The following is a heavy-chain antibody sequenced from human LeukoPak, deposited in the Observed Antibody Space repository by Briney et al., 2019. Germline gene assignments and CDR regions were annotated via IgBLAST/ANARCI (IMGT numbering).Heavy chain of an antibody. Sequence: GASVKVSCKASGYTFTGYDMHWVRQAPGQGLEWMGWINPNSGGTNYAQKFQGRVTMTRDTSISTAYMELSSLRSDDTAVYYCARDSWYSSSLYSWRTSHGALVGGCAPWGEKTL. J-gene: IGHJ5*02. V-gene: IGHV1-2*02. CDR3: ARDSWYSSSLYSWRTSHGALVGGCAP. CDR2: INPNSGGT. D-gene: IGHD6-13*01. CDR1: GYTFTGYD.